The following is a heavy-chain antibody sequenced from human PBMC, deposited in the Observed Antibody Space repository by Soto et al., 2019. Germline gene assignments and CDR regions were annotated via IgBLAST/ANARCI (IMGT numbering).Heavy chain of an antibody. CDR1: GGFVTSGSYY. V-gene: IGHV4-34*01. Sequence: QVQLQQWGAGLLKPSETLSLTCAVYGGFVTSGSYYWSWIRQPPGKGLEWIGEMSHSGGTHFNPSLKSRVTISVDTAKNQVTPKMSSVTAADTALYYCARVERGTATTVVDAFDIWGPGTMVTVSS. CDR3: ARVERGTATTVVDAFDI. J-gene: IGHJ3*02. CDR2: MSHSGGT. D-gene: IGHD1-1*01.